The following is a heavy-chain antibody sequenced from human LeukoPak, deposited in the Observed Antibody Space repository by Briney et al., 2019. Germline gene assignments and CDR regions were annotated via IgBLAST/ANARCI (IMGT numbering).Heavy chain of an antibody. CDR2: IKSKTEDGTT. CDR1: GFTFSNAW. CDR3: TTAPRGVFLYAY. V-gene: IGHV3-15*01. Sequence: GGSLRLSCEASGFTFSNAWMSWVRQAPGKGLEWGGGIKSKTEDGTTDFAAPVKGRFSISRDDSKNTLYRQTYSLKTTDTAADYCTTAPRGVFLYAYWGQGPLVRV. J-gene: IGHJ4*02. D-gene: IGHD3-10*01.